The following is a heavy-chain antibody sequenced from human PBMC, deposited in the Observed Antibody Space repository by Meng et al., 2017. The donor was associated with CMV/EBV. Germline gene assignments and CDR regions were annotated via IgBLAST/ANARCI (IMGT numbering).Heavy chain of an antibody. V-gene: IGHV4-39*07. CDR1: GGSISSSSYY. D-gene: IGHD3-3*01. J-gene: IGHJ4*02. CDR2: IYYSGST. CDR3: AEYDFWTYYFDY. Sequence: GSLRLSCTVSGGSISSSSYYWGWIRQPPGKGLEWIGSIYYSGSTYYNPSLKSRVTISVDTSKNQFSLKLSSVTAADTAVYYCAEYDFWTYYFDYWGQGTLVTVSS.